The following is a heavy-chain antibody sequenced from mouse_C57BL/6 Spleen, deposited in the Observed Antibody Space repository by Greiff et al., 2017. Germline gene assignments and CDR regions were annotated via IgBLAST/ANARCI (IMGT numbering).Heavy chain of an antibody. J-gene: IGHJ4*01. CDR2: IYPRSGNT. V-gene: IGHV1-81*01. Sequence: QVQLQQSGAELARPGASVKLSCKASGYTFTSYGISWVKQRTGQGLEWIGEIYPRSGNTYYNEKFKGKATLTADKSSSTAYMELRSLTSEDSAVYFCARYEVYDGYPYAMDYWGQGTSVTVSS. CDR1: GYTFTSYG. CDR3: ARYEVYDGYPYAMDY. D-gene: IGHD2-3*01.